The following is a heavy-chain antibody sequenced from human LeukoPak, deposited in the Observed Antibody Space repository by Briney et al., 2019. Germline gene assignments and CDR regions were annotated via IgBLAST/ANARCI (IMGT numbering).Heavy chain of an antibody. CDR1: GFTFNHNA. Sequence: SGGSLRLSCAASGFTFNHNAMHWVRQAPGKGLEWVAVIWYDGSNKYYADSVKGRFTISRDNAKSTLYLQMNSLRAEDTAVYYCATLAENRDSGYHFDSWGQGTLVTVPS. D-gene: IGHD3-10*01. J-gene: IGHJ4*02. CDR2: IWYDGSNK. V-gene: IGHV3-33*03. CDR3: ATLAENRDSGYHFDS.